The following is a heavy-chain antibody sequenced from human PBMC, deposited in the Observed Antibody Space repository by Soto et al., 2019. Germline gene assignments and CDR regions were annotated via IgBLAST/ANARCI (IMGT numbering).Heavy chain of an antibody. V-gene: IGHV3-23*01. CDR3: ARDGTRWRHLPRGAGY. Sequence: GGSLRLSCAASGFTFTNYAMTWVRQAPGKGLEWVSSISDGDGTTHYADSVRGLFTISRDDSKNTLYLQMNSLRVEDTAVYYCARDGTRWRHLPRGAGYWGQGTQVTV. D-gene: IGHD1-1*01. CDR1: GFTFTNYA. J-gene: IGHJ4*02. CDR2: ISDGDGTT.